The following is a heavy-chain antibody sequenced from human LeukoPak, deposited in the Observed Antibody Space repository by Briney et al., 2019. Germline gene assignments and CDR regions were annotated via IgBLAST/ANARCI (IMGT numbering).Heavy chain of an antibody. V-gene: IGHV1-24*01. CDR3: ATINPYAVGFDY. Sequence: ASVKVSCKVSGYTLTELSMHWVRQAPGKGLEWMGGFDPEDGETIYAQKFQGRVTMTEDTSTDTAYMELSSLRSEDTAVYYCATINPYAVGFDYWGQGTLVTVFS. J-gene: IGHJ4*02. CDR2: FDPEDGET. D-gene: IGHD4-23*01. CDR1: GYTLTELS.